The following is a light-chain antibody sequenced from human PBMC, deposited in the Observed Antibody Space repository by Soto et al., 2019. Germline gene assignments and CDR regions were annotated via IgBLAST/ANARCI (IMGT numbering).Light chain of an antibody. J-gene: IGLJ2*01. CDR1: RSDIGRYNY. Sequence: QSALAQPASVSGSPGQSITISCTGTRSDIGRYNYVSWYQQHPGEAPKLLIYEVTYRPSGVSARFSGSKSGSTASLTISGLQAEDEADYYCSSYSTTHSPLVLFGGGTKLTVL. CDR3: SSYSTTHSPLVL. V-gene: IGLV2-14*01. CDR2: EVT.